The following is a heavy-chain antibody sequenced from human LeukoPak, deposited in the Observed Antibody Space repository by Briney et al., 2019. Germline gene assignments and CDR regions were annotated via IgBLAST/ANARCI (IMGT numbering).Heavy chain of an antibody. J-gene: IGHJ3*02. CDR2: IFYSGST. D-gene: IGHD5-24*01. CDR3: ARDRWGPARGWSFSVDI. Sequence: SETLSLTCTVSGGSISSSSYYWGWIRQPPGKGLEWIGSIFYSGSTYYNPSLKSRFTISVDTSKNQFSLKLSSVSAADTAVYYCARDRWGPARGWSFSVDIWGQGTMVTVSS. CDR1: GGSISSSSYY. V-gene: IGHV4-39*07.